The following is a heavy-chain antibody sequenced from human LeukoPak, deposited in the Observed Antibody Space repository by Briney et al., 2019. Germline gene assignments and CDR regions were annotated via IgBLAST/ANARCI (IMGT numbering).Heavy chain of an antibody. Sequence: GGSLRLSCAASGFTFSSYEMNWVRQAPGKGLEWVSYISSSGSTIYYADSVKGRFTISRDNAKNSLYLQMNSLRAEDTAVYYCAAPDYDGSAFDYWGQGTLVTVSS. D-gene: IGHD3-22*01. CDR3: AAPDYDGSAFDY. J-gene: IGHJ4*02. V-gene: IGHV3-48*03. CDR1: GFTFSSYE. CDR2: ISSSGSTI.